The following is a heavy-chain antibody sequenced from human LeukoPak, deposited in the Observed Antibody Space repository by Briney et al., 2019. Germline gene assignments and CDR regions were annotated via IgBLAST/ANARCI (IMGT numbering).Heavy chain of an antibody. D-gene: IGHD3-10*01. CDR3: ARNGPTRGYFDY. V-gene: IGHV4-59*01. Sequence: SETLSLTCTVSGGSLSSYYWTWIRQPPGKGLEWIGYVFYSGGTKYNPSLQSRVTMSIDMSKDQFSLKLNSVTAADTAVYYCARNGPTRGYFDYWGQGTLVTVSS. CDR1: GGSLSSYY. J-gene: IGHJ4*02. CDR2: VFYSGGT.